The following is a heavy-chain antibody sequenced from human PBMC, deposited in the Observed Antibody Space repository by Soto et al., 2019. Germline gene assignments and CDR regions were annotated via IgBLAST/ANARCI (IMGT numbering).Heavy chain of an antibody. CDR3: ARAVNYYDREWNYYGMDV. D-gene: IGHD3-22*01. J-gene: IGHJ6*02. V-gene: IGHV1-69*13. Sequence: GASVKVSCKASGGTFSSYAISWVRQSPGQGLEWMGGIIPIFGTANYAQKFQGRVTITADESTSTAYMELSSLRSEDTAVYYCARAVNYYDREWNYYGMDVWGQGTTVTVSS. CDR2: IIPIFGTA. CDR1: GGTFSSYA.